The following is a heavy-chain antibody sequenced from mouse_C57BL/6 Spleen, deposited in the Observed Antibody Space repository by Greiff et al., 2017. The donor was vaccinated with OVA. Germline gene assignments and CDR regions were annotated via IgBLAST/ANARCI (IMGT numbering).Heavy chain of an antibody. Sequence: VQLQQSGPELVKPGASVKISCKASGYAFSSSWMNWVKQRPGKGLEWIGRIYPGDGDTNYNGKFKGKATLTADKSSSTAYMQLSSLTSEDSAVYFCATPITTVVATPYAMDYWGQGTSVTVSS. CDR3: ATPITTVVATPYAMDY. D-gene: IGHD1-1*01. V-gene: IGHV1-82*01. CDR2: IYPGDGDT. J-gene: IGHJ4*01. CDR1: GYAFSSSW.